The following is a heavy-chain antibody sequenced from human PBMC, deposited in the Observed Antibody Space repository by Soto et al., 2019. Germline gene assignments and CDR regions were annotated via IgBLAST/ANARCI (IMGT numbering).Heavy chain of an antibody. CDR3: ARVGSYYDSSGFYWGWFDP. CDR1: GGSISSGDYY. D-gene: IGHD3-22*01. CDR2: IYYSGST. V-gene: IGHV4-30-4*01. J-gene: IGHJ5*02. Sequence: SETLSLTCTVSGGSISSGDYYLSWIRQPPGKGLEWIGYIYYSGSTYYNPSLKSRVTISVDTSKNQFSLKLSSVTAADTAVYYCARVGSYYDSSGFYWGWFDPWGQGTLVTVSS.